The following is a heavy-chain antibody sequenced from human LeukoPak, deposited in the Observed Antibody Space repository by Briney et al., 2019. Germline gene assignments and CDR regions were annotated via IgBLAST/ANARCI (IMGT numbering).Heavy chain of an antibody. J-gene: IGHJ5*02. D-gene: IGHD3-3*01. CDR2: INAGNGNT. Sequence: ASVKVSCKASGYTFTSYAMHWVRQAPGQRLEWMGWINAGNGNTKYSQKFQGRVTITRDTSASTAYMELSSLRSEDTAVYYCARDRVTIFGVVKNNWFDPWGQGTLVTASS. CDR3: ARDRVTIFGVVKNNWFDP. CDR1: GYTFTSYA. V-gene: IGHV1-3*01.